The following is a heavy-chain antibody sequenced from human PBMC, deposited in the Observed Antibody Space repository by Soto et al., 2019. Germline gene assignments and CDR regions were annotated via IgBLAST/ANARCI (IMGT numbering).Heavy chain of an antibody. CDR3: ARLGYSYGYYYYYGMDV. V-gene: IGHV4-39*01. CDR2: IYYSGST. CDR1: GGSISSSSYY. D-gene: IGHD5-18*01. Sequence: QLQLQESGPGLVKPSETLSLTCTVSGGSISSSSYYWGWIRQPPGKGLEWIGSIYYSGSTYYNPSLQSRVTISVDTSKNQFSLKLSSVTAADTAVYYCARLGYSYGYYYYYGMDVWGQGTTVTVSS. J-gene: IGHJ6*02.